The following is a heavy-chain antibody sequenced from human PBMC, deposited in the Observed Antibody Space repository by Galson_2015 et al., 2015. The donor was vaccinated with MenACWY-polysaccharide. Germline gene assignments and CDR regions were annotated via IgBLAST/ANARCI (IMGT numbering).Heavy chain of an antibody. Sequence: SLRLSCAASGSTFSNYWMSWVRQAPGKGLEWVANIKQDGSAEYYVDSVRGRFTISRDNAKNSVYLQMSSLRAEDTAVYYCARDNWDDYWGQGTLVTVSS. CDR3: ARDNWDDY. V-gene: IGHV3-7*01. CDR2: IKQDGSAE. J-gene: IGHJ4*02. CDR1: GSTFSNYW. D-gene: IGHD7-27*01.